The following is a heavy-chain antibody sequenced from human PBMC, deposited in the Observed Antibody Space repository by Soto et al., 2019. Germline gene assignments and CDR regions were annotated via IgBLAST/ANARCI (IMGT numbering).Heavy chain of an antibody. Sequence: RRLSCAASGFTFSSYWMHWVRQAPGKGLVLVSRINIDGSSTSYADSVKGRFTISRDNAKNTLYLQMNSLRAEDTAVDDCAREYCSSTRGGIDPGGQGTLVTVSS. J-gene: IGHJ5*02. CDR1: GFTFSSYW. D-gene: IGHD2-2*01. CDR2: INIDGSST. V-gene: IGHV3-74*01. CDR3: AREYCSSTRGGIDP.